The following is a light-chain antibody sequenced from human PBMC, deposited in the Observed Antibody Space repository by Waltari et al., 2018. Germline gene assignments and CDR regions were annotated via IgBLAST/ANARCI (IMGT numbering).Light chain of an antibody. Sequence: QSALTQPASVSGSPGQSITISCTGTSSDVGSYGLVSWYQQQPGKAPKLIIYEVNKRPPGVSSRFSGSRSANTASLTISGLQAEDESDYYCISYTSRAAAYVFGSGTTVTVL. CDR2: EVN. CDR3: ISYTSRAAAYV. CDR1: SSDVGSYGL. J-gene: IGLJ1*01. V-gene: IGLV2-14*01.